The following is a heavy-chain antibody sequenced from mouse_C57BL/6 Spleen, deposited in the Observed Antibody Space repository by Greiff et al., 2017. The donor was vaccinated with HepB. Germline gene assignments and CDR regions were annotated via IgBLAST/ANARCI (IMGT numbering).Heavy chain of an antibody. CDR2: ISYDGSN. CDR3: ARGGFTTVVAEDYFDY. D-gene: IGHD1-1*01. CDR1: GYSITSGYY. V-gene: IGHV3-6*01. J-gene: IGHJ2*01. Sequence: ESGPGLVKPSQSLSLTCSVTGYSITSGYYWNWIRQFPGNKLEWMGYISYDGSNNYNPSLKNRISITRDTSKNQFFLKLNSVTTEDTATYYCARGGFTTVVAEDYFDYWGQGTTLTVSS.